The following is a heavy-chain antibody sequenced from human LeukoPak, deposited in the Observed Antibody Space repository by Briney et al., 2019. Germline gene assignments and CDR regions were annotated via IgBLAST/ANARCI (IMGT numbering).Heavy chain of an antibody. CDR1: GGTFSSYA. CDR3: ARDRIVGATVPFDY. J-gene: IGHJ4*02. Sequence: GSSVKVSCKASGGTFSSYAISWMLQAPGQGLEWMGRIIPIFGTANYAQKFQGRVTITTDESTSTAYMELSSLRSEDTAVYYCARDRIVGATVPFDYWGQGTLVTVSS. V-gene: IGHV1-69*05. CDR2: IIPIFGTA. D-gene: IGHD1-26*01.